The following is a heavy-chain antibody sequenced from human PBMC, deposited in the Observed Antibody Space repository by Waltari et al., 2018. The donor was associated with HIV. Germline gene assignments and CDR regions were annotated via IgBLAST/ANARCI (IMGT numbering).Heavy chain of an antibody. V-gene: IGHV3-7*01. J-gene: IGHJ4*02. Sequence: EVLLVESGGGVVQPGGSLRLSCTASGSMVTSTWMSWVRQAPGKGLEWVANIKQDGSEKYYVDSVKGRFTISRDNAKNSLYLQMNSLRAEDTAMYYCATSRTFDYWGQGTLVTVSS. CDR3: ATSRTFDY. CDR1: GSMVTSTW. D-gene: IGHD2-2*01. CDR2: IKQDGSEK.